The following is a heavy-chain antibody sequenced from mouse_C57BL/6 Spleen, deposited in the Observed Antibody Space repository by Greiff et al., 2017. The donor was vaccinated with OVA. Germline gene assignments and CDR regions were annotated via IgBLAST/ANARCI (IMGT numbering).Heavy chain of an antibody. D-gene: IGHD1-1*01. CDR1: GYTFTSYG. Sequence: QVQLQQSGAELARPGASVKLSCKASGYTFTSYGISWLKQRTAQGLVWIGEMYPRSGNNYYNEKFKGKASLTADKSSSKAYMELRRLTSEDSAVYSCARRDYYGSLYYFDYWGQGTTLTVSS. V-gene: IGHV1-81*01. CDR3: ARRDYYGSLYYFDY. CDR2: MYPRSGNN. J-gene: IGHJ2*01.